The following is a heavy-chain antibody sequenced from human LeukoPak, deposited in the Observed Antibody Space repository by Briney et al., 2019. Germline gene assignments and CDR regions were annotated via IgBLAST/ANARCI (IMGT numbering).Heavy chain of an antibody. J-gene: IGHJ4*02. Sequence: GRSLRLSCAASGFTFSSYGMHWVRQAPGKGLEWVAVVWYDGSNKYYADSVKGRFTISRDNSKNTLYLQMNSLRAEDTAVYYCARDLAYYDSSGYFDYWGQGTLVTVSS. V-gene: IGHV3-33*01. D-gene: IGHD3-22*01. CDR1: GFTFSSYG. CDR2: VWYDGSNK. CDR3: ARDLAYYDSSGYFDY.